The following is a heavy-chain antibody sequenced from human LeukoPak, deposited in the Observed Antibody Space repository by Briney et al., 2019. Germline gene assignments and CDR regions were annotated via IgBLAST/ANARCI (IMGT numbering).Heavy chain of an antibody. J-gene: IGHJ3*02. Sequence: SETLSLTCTVSGGSISSSSYYWGWIRQPPGKGLEWIGYIYHSGSTYYNPSLKSRVTISVDRSKNQFSLKLSSVTAADTAVYYCAAPYSYGQTLAFDIWGQGTMVTVSS. D-gene: IGHD5-18*01. CDR1: GGSISSSSYY. CDR2: IYHSGST. CDR3: AAPYSYGQTLAFDI. V-gene: IGHV4-30-2*01.